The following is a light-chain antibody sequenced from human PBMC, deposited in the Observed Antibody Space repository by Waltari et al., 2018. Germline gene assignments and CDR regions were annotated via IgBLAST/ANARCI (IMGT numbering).Light chain of an antibody. V-gene: IGKV3-15*01. J-gene: IGKJ3*01. Sequence: DILLSQSPATLSLSPGERATLSCRASQSVSSSLAWYQQKPGQTPRLLISGASSRATGIPDRFSGSGSGTDFTLTISGLEPEDFAIYYCQQYSDWPTFGPGTKLDI. CDR3: QQYSDWPT. CDR1: QSVSSS. CDR2: GAS.